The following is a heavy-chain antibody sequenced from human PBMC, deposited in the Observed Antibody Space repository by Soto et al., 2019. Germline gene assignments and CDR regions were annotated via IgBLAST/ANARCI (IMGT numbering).Heavy chain of an antibody. Sequence: QVQLLESGPGLVKPSETLSLTCTVSGGSISSYYWSWIRQPPGKGLEWIGYIYSSGSTNYNPSLKSRVIRSVDTAKNQFSLKLSSVTAADTAVYYCARRYGGGFDYWGQGTLVTVSS. D-gene: IGHD3-10*01. CDR3: ARRYGGGFDY. CDR1: GGSISSYY. J-gene: IGHJ4*02. V-gene: IGHV4-59*08. CDR2: IYSSGST.